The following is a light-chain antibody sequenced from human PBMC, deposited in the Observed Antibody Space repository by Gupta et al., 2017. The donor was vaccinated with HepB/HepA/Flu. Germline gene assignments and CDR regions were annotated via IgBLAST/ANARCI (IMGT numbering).Light chain of an antibody. CDR2: KAS. CDR1: QTIDNW. CDR3: QQYNTNSET. V-gene: IGKV1-5*03. Sequence: DIQMTQSPSTLSASVGYRVTITCRASQTIDNWLAWYQHKPGKAPKLLIYKASSLESGVPSRFSGSGSGTDFTLTISSLQPDDFATYYCQQYNTNSETFGQGTKVEIK. J-gene: IGKJ1*01.